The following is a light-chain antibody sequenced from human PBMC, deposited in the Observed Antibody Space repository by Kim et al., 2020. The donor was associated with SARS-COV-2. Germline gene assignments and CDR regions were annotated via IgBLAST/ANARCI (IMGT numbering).Light chain of an antibody. V-gene: IGLV1-44*01. J-gene: IGLJ1*01. CDR3: GAWDDTLKGYV. CDR2: TTN. Sequence: QSVLTQPPSASGTPGQRVTISCSGSSSNIGTNTLNWYQQLPGTAPRLLIYTTNQRPSGVPDRFSGSKSGTSASLAISGLQPEDEGDYYCGAWDDTLKGYVFGTGTKVTVL. CDR1: SSNIGTNT.